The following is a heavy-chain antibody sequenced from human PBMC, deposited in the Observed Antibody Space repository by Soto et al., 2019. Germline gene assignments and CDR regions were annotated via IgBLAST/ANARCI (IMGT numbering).Heavy chain of an antibody. Sequence: GASVKVSCKASGYTFTSYGISWVRQAPGQGLEWMGWISAYNGNTNYAQKLQGRVTMTTDTSTSTAYMELRGLRSDDTAVYYCARVDYDSSGYRGWRLWGQGTLVTVSS. CDR1: GYTFTSYG. D-gene: IGHD3-22*01. CDR2: ISAYNGNT. CDR3: ARVDYDSSGYRGWRL. V-gene: IGHV1-18*04. J-gene: IGHJ4*02.